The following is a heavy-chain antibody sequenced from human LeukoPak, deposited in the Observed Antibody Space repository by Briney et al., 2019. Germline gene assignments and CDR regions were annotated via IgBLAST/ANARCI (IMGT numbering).Heavy chain of an antibody. J-gene: IGHJ2*01. V-gene: IGHV4-59*12. CDR3: ARLSSTWYQDWYFDL. Sequence: SETLSLTCTVSGASISSYYWSWIRQPPGKGLEWIGYLYNTRNTYYNPSLKSRVTISVDTSKNQFSLKVNSVTAADTAVYYCARLSSTWYQDWYFDLWGRGTLVTVSS. D-gene: IGHD6-13*01. CDR1: GASISSYY. CDR2: LYNTRNT.